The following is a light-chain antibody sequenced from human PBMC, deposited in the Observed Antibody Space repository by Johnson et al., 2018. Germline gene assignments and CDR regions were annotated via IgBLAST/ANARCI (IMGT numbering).Light chain of an antibody. V-gene: IGLV1-51*02. Sequence: QSVLTQPPSVSAAPGQKVTISCSGSSSNIGNNYVSWYQQLPGTAPKLLIYENNKRPPGIPDRFSGSKSGTSATLAITGLQTGDAADYYCGTWDSGLSAGNVFGTWTKVTVL. J-gene: IGLJ1*01. CDR1: SSNIGNNY. CDR3: GTWDSGLSAGNV. CDR2: ENN.